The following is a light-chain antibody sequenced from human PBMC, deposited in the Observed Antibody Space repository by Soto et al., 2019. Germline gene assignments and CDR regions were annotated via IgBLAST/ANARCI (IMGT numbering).Light chain of an antibody. CDR3: LQHNTYPLS. CDR2: GAS. CDR1: QAISHY. V-gene: IGKV1-17*03. Sequence: DIHMTQSPSAMSASVGDRVTITCRASQAISHYLAWFHQRPGKVPKRLIYGASTLESGVPSRFSGSGSGTDFTLTISSLQPEDFGTYYCLQHNTYPLSFGGGTKV. J-gene: IGKJ4*01.